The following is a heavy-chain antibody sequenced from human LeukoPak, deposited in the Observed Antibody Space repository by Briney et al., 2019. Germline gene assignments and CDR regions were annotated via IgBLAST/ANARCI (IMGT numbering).Heavy chain of an antibody. CDR3: ARDPSGDIVRYMDV. CDR2: ISGSGTNT. V-gene: IGHV3-23*01. J-gene: IGHJ6*03. Sequence: GGTLRLSCAASGFSFRSYGMSWVRQAPGKGLEWVSTISGSGTNTDYADSVKGRFTISRDNAKNSLYLQMNSLRAEDTALYYCARDPSGDIVRYMDVWGKGTTVTVSS. CDR1: GFSFRSYG. D-gene: IGHD2-15*01.